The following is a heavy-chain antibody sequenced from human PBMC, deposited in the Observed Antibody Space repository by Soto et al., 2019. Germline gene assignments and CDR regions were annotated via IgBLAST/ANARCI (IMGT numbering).Heavy chain of an antibody. Sequence: GASVKVSCKASGYTFTSYCISWVLQAPGQGLEWMGWISAYNGNTNYAQKLQGRVTMTTDTSTSTAYMELRSLRSDDTAVYYCARLGGDIVVVVAALKPYYYYYGMDVWGQGTTVTVSS. J-gene: IGHJ6*02. CDR2: ISAYNGNT. CDR3: ARLGGDIVVVVAALKPYYYYYGMDV. D-gene: IGHD2-15*01. V-gene: IGHV1-18*04. CDR1: GYTFTSYC.